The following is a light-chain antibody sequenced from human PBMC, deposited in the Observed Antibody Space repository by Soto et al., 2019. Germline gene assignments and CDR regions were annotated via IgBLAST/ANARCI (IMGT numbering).Light chain of an antibody. CDR2: GAS. Sequence: IVLTQSPGTLSLSPGERATLSCRASQRVISSYLAWFPQRPGRAPRXXIYGASKRETEIPDRFTGSGAGTEFARTISRLEPEDFAVDYCQQYVTYTWTFGQGTKVDIK. CDR3: QQYVTYTWT. V-gene: IGKV3-20*01. J-gene: IGKJ1*01. CDR1: QRVISSY.